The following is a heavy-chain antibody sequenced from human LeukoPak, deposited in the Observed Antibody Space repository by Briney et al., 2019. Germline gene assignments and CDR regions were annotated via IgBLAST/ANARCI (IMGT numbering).Heavy chain of an antibody. CDR2: IYYSGST. J-gene: IGHJ5*02. CDR3: ARGKPILWFGELFGDNWFDP. D-gene: IGHD3-10*01. CDR1: GGSISSYY. Sequence: SETLSLTCTVSGGSISSYYWSWIRQPPGKGLEWIGYIYYSGSTNYNPSLKSRVTISVDTSKNQFSLKLSSVTAADTAVYYCARGKPILWFGELFGDNWFDPWGQGTLVTVSS. V-gene: IGHV4-59*01.